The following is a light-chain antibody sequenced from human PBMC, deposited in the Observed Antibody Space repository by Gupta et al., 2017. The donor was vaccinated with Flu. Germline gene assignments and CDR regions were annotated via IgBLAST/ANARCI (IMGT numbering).Light chain of an antibody. Sequence: NFMLTQPHSVSESPGKTVTLSCTRSSGSIASNYVQWYQQRPGTSPTTVIYEDNQRPSGVPDRFSGSIDSSSNSASLTISGLKTEDEADYDCQSYEVFGGGTKLTVL. J-gene: IGLJ2*01. CDR1: SGSIASNY. CDR2: EDN. CDR3: QSYEV. V-gene: IGLV6-57*01.